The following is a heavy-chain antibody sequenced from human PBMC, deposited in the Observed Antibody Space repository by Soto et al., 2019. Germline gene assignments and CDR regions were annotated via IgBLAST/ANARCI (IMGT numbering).Heavy chain of an antibody. CDR1: GGSISSSGYY. Sequence: SETLSLTCTVSGGSISSSGYYWGWIRQPPGKGLEWIGSIYYSGSTYYNPSLKSRVTISVDTSTNQFSLKLSSVTAADTAVYYCASQYSAYDYGFLDYWGQGTLVTVSX. CDR2: IYYSGST. V-gene: IGHV4-39*01. CDR3: ASQYSAYDYGFLDY. J-gene: IGHJ4*02. D-gene: IGHD5-12*01.